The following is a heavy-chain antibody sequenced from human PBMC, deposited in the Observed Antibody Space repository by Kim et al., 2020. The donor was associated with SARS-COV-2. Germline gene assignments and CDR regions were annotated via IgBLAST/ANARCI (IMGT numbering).Heavy chain of an antibody. CDR3: ARVGTVGATYKYQLIQYYFDY. CDR2: INHSGST. Sequence: SETLSLTCAVYGGSFSGYYWSWIRQPPGKGLEWIGEINHSGSTNYNPSLKSRVTISVDTSKNQFSLKLSSVTAADTAVYYCARVGTVGATYKYQLIQYYFDYWGQGTLVTVSS. CDR1: GGSFSGYY. D-gene: IGHD1-26*01. J-gene: IGHJ4*02. V-gene: IGHV4-34*01.